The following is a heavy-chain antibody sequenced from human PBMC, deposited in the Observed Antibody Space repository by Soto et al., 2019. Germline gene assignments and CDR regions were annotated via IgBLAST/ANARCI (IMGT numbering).Heavy chain of an antibody. V-gene: IGHV4-39*01. D-gene: IGHD6-19*01. CDR2: IYYSGST. J-gene: IGHJ5*02. CDR1: GGSISSSSYY. CDR3: ARVAVAGTNWFDP. Sequence: QLQLQESGPGLVKPSETLSLTCTVSGGSISSSSYYWGWIRQPPGKGLEWIGSIYYSGSTYYNPSLKSRVTISVDTSKNQFSLKLSSVAAADTAVYSCARVAVAGTNWFDPWGQGTLVTVSS.